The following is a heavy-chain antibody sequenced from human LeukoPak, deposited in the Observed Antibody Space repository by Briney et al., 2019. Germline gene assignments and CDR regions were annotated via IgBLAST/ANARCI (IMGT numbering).Heavy chain of an antibody. J-gene: IGHJ4*02. Sequence: ASVKVSCKASGHTFTGYYMHWVRQAPGQGLEWMGWINPNSGGTNYAQKFQGRVTMTRDTSISTAYMELSRLRSDDTAVYYCARVRPKRLGYCSSTSCYGYYFDYWGQGTLVTVSS. CDR2: INPNSGGT. CDR3: ARVRPKRLGYCSSTSCYGYYFDY. D-gene: IGHD2-2*01. V-gene: IGHV1-2*02. CDR1: GHTFTGYY.